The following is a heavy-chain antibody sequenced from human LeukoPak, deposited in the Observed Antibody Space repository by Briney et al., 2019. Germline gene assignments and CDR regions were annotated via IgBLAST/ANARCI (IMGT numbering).Heavy chain of an antibody. Sequence: SETLSLTCAVSGGSIRSSNWWSWVRQPPGKGLEWIGEIYHSGSTNYNPSLKSRVTISVDKSKNQFSLKLSSVTAADTAVYYCARGRFDYYDTSGYYRPREYYYYYYYMDVWGKGTTVTISS. CDR1: GGSIRSSNW. J-gene: IGHJ6*03. D-gene: IGHD3-22*01. V-gene: IGHV4-4*02. CDR3: ARGRFDYYDTSGYYRPREYYYYYYYMDV. CDR2: IYHSGST.